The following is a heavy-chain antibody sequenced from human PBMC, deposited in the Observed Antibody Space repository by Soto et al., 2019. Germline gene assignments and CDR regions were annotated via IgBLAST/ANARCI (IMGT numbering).Heavy chain of an antibody. CDR3: VRVQLSSVRYKSPDY. CDR1: GVTFCEYY. D-gene: IGHD6-19*01. CDR2: IRNKAISYTT. Sequence: EMRWWESRGDLVHTVGCLRVSCAAPGVTFCEYYMYCGRQAPGKGLGWVWRIRNKAISYTTHPGAPVQSRFTVSREDSMNSLYLQMNSLKTEDTAVYYCVRVQLSSVRYKSPDYWGQGILVTVSS. J-gene: IGHJ4*02. V-gene: IGHV3-72*01.